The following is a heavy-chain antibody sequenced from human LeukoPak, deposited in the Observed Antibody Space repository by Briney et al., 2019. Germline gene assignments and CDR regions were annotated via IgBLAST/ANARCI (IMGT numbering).Heavy chain of an antibody. J-gene: IGHJ3*02. CDR3: ARGGLISLANTPLGAFDI. CDR2: IYYNGNT. V-gene: IGHV4-59*01. CDR1: GGSINSYF. D-gene: IGHD3/OR15-3a*01. Sequence: SETLSLTCTVSGGSINSYFWTWIRQSPGKGLEWIGYIYYNGNTNYNPSLKSRVAISVDMSKHQFSLQLSSVTAADTAVYYCARGGLISLANTPLGAFDIWGQGTMVSVSS.